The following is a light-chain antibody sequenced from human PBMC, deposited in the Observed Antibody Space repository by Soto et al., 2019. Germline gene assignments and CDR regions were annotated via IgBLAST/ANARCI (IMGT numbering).Light chain of an antibody. CDR1: SSDVDAYTY. CDR3: SSYTRSSRV. Sequence: QSVLTQPASVSGSPGQSITISCTGTSSDVDAYTYVSWYQQHPGKAPKLIIFEVTNRPSGVSTRFSGSKSGNTASLTISGLQAEDEGDYYCSSYTRSSRVFGTGTQLTVL. V-gene: IGLV2-14*01. J-gene: IGLJ7*01. CDR2: EVT.